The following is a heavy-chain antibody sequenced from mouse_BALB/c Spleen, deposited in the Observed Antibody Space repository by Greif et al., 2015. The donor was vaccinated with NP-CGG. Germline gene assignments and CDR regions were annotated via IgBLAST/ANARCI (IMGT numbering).Heavy chain of an antibody. J-gene: IGHJ2*01. CDR2: ISSGSSTI. V-gene: IGHV5-17*02. CDR3: ARTGTYYFDY. D-gene: IGHD4-1*01. Sequence: EVQLVESGGGLVQPGGSRKLSCAASGFTFSSFGMHWVRQAPEKGLEWVAYISSGSSTIYYADTVKGRFTISRDNPKNTLFLQMTSLRSEDTAMYYCARTGTYYFDYCGQGTTLTVSS. CDR1: GFTFSSFG.